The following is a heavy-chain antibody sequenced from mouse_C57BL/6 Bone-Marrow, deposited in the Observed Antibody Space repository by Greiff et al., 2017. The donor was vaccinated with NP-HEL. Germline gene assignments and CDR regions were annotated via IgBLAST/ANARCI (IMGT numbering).Heavy chain of an antibody. V-gene: IGHV1-81*01. CDR3: ARPAQATFAY. CDR1: GYTFTSYG. J-gene: IGHJ3*01. Sequence: VQLQQSGAELARPGASVKLSCKASGYTFTSYGISWVKLRTGQGLEWIGEIYPRSGNTYYNEKFKGKATLTADNSSSTAYMELRSLTSEDSAVYFCARPAQATFAYWGQGTLVTVSA. CDR2: IYPRSGNT. D-gene: IGHD3-2*02.